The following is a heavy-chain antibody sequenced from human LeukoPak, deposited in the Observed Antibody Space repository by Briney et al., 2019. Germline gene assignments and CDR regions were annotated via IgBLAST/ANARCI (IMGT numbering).Heavy chain of an antibody. Sequence: EGSLRLSCAASGFTFSSYSMNWVRQAPGKGLEWVSSISSSSSYIYYADSVKGRFTISRDNAKNSLYLQMNSLRAEDTAVYYCARVGVGALFDYWGQGTLVTVSS. CDR1: GFTFSSYS. D-gene: IGHD1-26*01. CDR3: ARVGVGALFDY. CDR2: ISSSSSYI. J-gene: IGHJ4*02. V-gene: IGHV3-21*01.